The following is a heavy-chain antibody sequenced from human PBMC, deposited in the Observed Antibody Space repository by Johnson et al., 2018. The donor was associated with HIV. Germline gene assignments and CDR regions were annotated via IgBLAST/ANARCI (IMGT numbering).Heavy chain of an antibody. Sequence: VQLVESGGGVVQPGRSLRLSCAASGFTFRSYGMHWVRQAPGKGLEWVAVIWFDGSNKYYADSVKGRFTISRDNSKNTLYLHMNSLRAEDTAVYYCAKSPGKDHGGNSGAFDIWGQGTMVTVSS. V-gene: IGHV3-33*06. J-gene: IGHJ3*02. D-gene: IGHD4-23*01. CDR1: GFTFRSYG. CDR3: AKSPGKDHGGNSGAFDI. CDR2: IWFDGSNK.